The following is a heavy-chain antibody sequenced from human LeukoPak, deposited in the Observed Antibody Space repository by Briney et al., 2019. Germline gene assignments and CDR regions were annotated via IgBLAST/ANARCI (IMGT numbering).Heavy chain of an antibody. Sequence: PSETLSLTCTASGCSISSSSYYWGWIRQPPGKGLEWIGSIYYSGSTYYNPSLKSRVTISVDTSKNQFSLKLSSVTAADTAVYCCARHYDFWSGYYNYWGQGTLVTVSS. D-gene: IGHD3-3*01. J-gene: IGHJ4*02. CDR2: IYYSGST. CDR1: GCSISSSSYY. V-gene: IGHV4-39*01. CDR3: ARHYDFWSGYYNY.